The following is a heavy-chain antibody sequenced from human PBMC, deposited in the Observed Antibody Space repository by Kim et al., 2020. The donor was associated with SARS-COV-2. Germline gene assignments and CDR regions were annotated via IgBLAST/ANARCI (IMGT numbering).Heavy chain of an antibody. J-gene: IGHJ4*02. CDR3: ARDPSDSYYFDY. V-gene: IGHV3-33*01. D-gene: IGHD6-6*01. Sequence: YYADSVKGRFTISRDNSKNTLYLQMNSLRAEDTAVYYCARDPSDSYYFDYWGQGTLVTVSS.